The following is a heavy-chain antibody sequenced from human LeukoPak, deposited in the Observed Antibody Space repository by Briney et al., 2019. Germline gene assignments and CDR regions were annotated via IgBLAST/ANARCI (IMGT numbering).Heavy chain of an antibody. D-gene: IGHD4-17*01. CDR1: GYPFTDSHLYS. Sequence: ASVTVSCTASGYPFTDSHLYSLRWVRQAPGQGLPWLGWINPKTGCTNYAEKYHGRVNMTRDTSISTAYMELRRLTSDDTAVYYCDRWRVSTGGFDYWGHGTQMTVPS. CDR3: DRWRVSTGGFDY. CDR2: INPKTGCT. V-gene: IGHV1-2*02. J-gene: IGHJ4*01.